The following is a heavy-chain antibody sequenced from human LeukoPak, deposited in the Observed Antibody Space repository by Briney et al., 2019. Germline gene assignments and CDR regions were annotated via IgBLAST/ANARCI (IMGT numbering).Heavy chain of an antibody. Sequence: PGGSLRLSCAASGFTFSSYEMNWVRQAPGKGLEWVSHIGSSATRIYYADSVKSRFTISRDNAKNSLYLQMNSLRAEDTAVYYCARVSRRDGYNWDTFDIWGQGTLVTVSS. CDR1: GFTFSSYE. D-gene: IGHD5-24*01. CDR3: ARVSRRDGYNWDTFDI. V-gene: IGHV3-48*03. J-gene: IGHJ3*02. CDR2: IGSSATRI.